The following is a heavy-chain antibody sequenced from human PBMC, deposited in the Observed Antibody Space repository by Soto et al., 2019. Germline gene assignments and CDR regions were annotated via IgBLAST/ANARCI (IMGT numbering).Heavy chain of an antibody. D-gene: IGHD2-8*01. CDR1: GFTFSSNA. J-gene: IGHJ4*02. V-gene: IGHV3-23*01. CDR2: ISGSGDAS. CDR3: AKDFYRGITIMVYSNFDS. Sequence: GGSLRLSCAASGFTFSSNAMSWVRQAPGKGLEWASIISGSGDASYYAASVTGRFTISRDNSKSTVYLQMNSLRAEDTAMYYCAKDFYRGITIMVYSNFDSWGQGSLVTVSS.